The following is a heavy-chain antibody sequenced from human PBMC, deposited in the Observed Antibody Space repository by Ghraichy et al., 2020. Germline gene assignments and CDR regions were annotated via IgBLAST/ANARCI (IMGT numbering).Heavy chain of an antibody. J-gene: IGHJ6*02. CDR1: GYTFTSYG. CDR2: ISAYNANT. Sequence: ASVKVSCKASGYTFTSYGISWVRQAPGQGLEWMGWISAYNANTNYAQKLQGRVTMTTDTSTSTAYMELRTLRSDDTAVYYCARPLGYCSSTSCYAGGGYYGMDVWGQGTTVTVSS. V-gene: IGHV1-18*04. D-gene: IGHD2-2*01. CDR3: ARPLGYCSSTSCYAGGGYYGMDV.